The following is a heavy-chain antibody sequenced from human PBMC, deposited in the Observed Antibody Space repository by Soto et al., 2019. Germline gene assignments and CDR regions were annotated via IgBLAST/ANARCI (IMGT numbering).Heavy chain of an antibody. CDR1: GFTFSSYA. Sequence: SCAASGFTFSSYAMSWVRQAPGKGLEWVSAISGSGGSTYYADSVKGRFTISRDNSKNTLYLQMNSLRAEDTAVYYCAKWLVPAAIDYYGMDVWGQGTTVTVSS. V-gene: IGHV3-23*01. D-gene: IGHD2-2*02. J-gene: IGHJ6*02. CDR3: AKWLVPAAIDYYGMDV. CDR2: ISGSGGST.